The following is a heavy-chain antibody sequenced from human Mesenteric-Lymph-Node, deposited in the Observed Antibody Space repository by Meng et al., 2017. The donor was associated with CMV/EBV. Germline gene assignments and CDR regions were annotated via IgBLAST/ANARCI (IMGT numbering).Heavy chain of an antibody. CDR3: ARDGIAARPPYYYYYGMDV. Sequence: GESLKISCAASGFSVSSSYMSWVRQAPGKGLEWVSVIYSGTSTFYADSVKGRFTISSDNSKNTLYLQMNSLRAEDTAVYYCARDGIAARPPYYYYYGMDVWGQGTTVTVSS. J-gene: IGHJ6*02. V-gene: IGHV3-53*01. CDR1: GFSVSSSY. CDR2: IYSGTST. D-gene: IGHD6-6*01.